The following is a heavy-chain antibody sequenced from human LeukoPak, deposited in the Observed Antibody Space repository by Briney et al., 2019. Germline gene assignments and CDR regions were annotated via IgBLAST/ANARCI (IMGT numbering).Heavy chain of an antibody. J-gene: IGHJ4*02. CDR1: GYTFTSYG. CDR3: ARLASSYKTYYYDSSGYYYWDY. CDR2: ISAYNGNT. V-gene: IGHV1-18*01. D-gene: IGHD3-22*01. Sequence: ASVKVSRKASGYTFTSYGISWVRQAPGQGLEWMGWISAYNGNTNYAQKLQGRVTMTTDTSTSTAYMELRSLRSDDTAVYYCARLASSYKTYYYDSSGYYYWDYWGQGTLVTVSS.